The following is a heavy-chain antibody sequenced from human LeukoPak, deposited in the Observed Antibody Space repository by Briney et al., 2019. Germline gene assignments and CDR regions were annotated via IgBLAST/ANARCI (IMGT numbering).Heavy chain of an antibody. D-gene: IGHD3-10*02. J-gene: IGHJ6*04. CDR2: ISSSGSTT. Sequence: GGSLRLSCTASGFTFSSYEMNWVRQAPGKGLEWISYISSSGSTTYYADSVKGRFTISRDNAKNSLYLQMNSLRAEDTAVYYCAELGITMIGGVWGKGTTVTISS. V-gene: IGHV3-48*03. CDR1: GFTFSSYE. CDR3: AELGITMIGGV.